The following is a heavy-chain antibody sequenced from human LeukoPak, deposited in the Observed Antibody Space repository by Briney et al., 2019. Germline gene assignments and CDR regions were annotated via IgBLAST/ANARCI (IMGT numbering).Heavy chain of an antibody. CDR2: ISTSSRYI. J-gene: IGHJ4*02. CDR1: GYTFSRYT. CDR3: VREGVPGAVDY. D-gene: IGHD2-2*01. Sequence: GGSLRLSCAASGYTFSRYTLNWVRQAPGKGLEWVSSISTSSRYIYYADSVKGRFTISRDNAKNSLYLQMNSLRAEDTAVYYCVREGVPGAVDYWGQGTLVTVSS. V-gene: IGHV3-21*01.